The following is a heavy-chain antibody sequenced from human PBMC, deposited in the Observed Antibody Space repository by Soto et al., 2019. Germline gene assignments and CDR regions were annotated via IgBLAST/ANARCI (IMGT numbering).Heavy chain of an antibody. V-gene: IGHV3-30-3*01. CDR2: ISYAGSDK. J-gene: IGHJ6*02. CDR1: GFTFSGSA. Sequence: QVQLVESGGGVVQPGRSLRLSCAASGFTFSGSAMHWVRQAPGKGLEWVATISYAGSDKYYADSVKGRFTISRDNSKNTLYLQMNRLILDDTAVYYCASPGGSSSGYYYYYGMDVWGQGTTVSVSS. D-gene: IGHD6-6*01. CDR3: ASPGGSSSGYYYYYGMDV.